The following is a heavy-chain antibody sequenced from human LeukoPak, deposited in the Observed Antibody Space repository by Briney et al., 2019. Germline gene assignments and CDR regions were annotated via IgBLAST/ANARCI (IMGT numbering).Heavy chain of an antibody. CDR2: LHADGNEK. CDR3: VREGDGYNQFDY. D-gene: IGHD5-24*01. J-gene: IGHJ4*02. CDR1: GFSLSGYW. V-gene: IGHV3-7*01. Sequence: PGGSLRLSCAAYGFSLSGYWMSWVRQAPGKGREWVARLHADGNEKYFVHSVKGRFTVSRDNAKNSLYLQMNSLRAEDTAVYYCVREGDGYNQFDYWGQGSLVTVSS.